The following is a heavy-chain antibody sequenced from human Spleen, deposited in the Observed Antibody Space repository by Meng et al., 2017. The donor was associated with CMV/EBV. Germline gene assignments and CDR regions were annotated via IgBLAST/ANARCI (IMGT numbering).Heavy chain of an antibody. D-gene: IGHD7-27*01. J-gene: IGHJ4*02. Sequence: SCKASGYAFTAHYFHWVRQAPGQGLEWMGWIHPHRGDTNYAQQFQGRVTLTRDTSINTGYMELTRLTSDDTAVYYCARDNNWGPDYWGQGTLVTVSS. V-gene: IGHV1-2*02. CDR1: GYAFTAHY. CDR2: IHPHRGDT. CDR3: ARDNNWGPDY.